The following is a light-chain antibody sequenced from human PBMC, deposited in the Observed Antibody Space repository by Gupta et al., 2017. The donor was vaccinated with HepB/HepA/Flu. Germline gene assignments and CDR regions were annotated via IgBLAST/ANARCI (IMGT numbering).Light chain of an antibody. CDR1: SSNIGSNY. Sequence: QSVLTQPPSASGTPGQRVTISCSGSSSNIGSNYVYWYQQLPGTAPNLLIYRNNQRPSGVPDRFSGSKSATSASLAISGLRSEDEADYYCAAWDDSLSGWVFGGGTKLTVL. CDR2: RNN. CDR3: AAWDDSLSGWV. J-gene: IGLJ3*02. V-gene: IGLV1-47*01.